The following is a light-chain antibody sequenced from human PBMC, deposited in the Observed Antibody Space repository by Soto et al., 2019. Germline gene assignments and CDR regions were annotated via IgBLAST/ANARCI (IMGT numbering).Light chain of an antibody. CDR3: QQYGSSPPTWT. V-gene: IGKV3-20*01. CDR2: GAS. Sequence: EIVMTQSPATLSVSPGERATLSCRASQSVSSGYLAWYQQKPGQAPRLLIYGASSRATGIPDRFSGSGSGTDFTLTISRLEPEDFAVYYCQQYGSSPPTWTFGQGTKVDI. J-gene: IGKJ1*01. CDR1: QSVSSGY.